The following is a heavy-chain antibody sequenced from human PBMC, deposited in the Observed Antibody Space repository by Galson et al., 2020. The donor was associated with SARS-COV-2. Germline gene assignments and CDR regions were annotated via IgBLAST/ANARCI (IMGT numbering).Heavy chain of an antibody. V-gene: IGHV3-21*04. CDR2: ISSTGTYI. CDR3: AKENKGYDILTGYDG. Sequence: GGSLRLSCAASGFTFSSYTMNWVRQAPGKGLEWVSSISSTGTYIYYADSVRGRFTISRDSAQNSLNLQMNSLRAEDTAVYYCAKENKGYDILTGYDGWGQGTLVTVSS. D-gene: IGHD3-9*01. J-gene: IGHJ4*02. CDR1: GFTFSSYT.